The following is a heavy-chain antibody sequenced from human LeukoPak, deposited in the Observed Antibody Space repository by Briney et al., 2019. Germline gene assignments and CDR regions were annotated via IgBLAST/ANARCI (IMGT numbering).Heavy chain of an antibody. V-gene: IGHV3-23*01. J-gene: IGHJ5*02. CDR3: AKDPEYYYDSSGYNWFDP. CDR1: GFTFSSYA. Sequence: GGSLRLSCAAPGFTFSSYAMSWVRQAPGKGLEWVSAISGSGGSTYYADSVKGRFTISRDNSKNTLYPQMNSLRAEDTAVYYCAKDPEYYYDSSGYNWFDPWGQGTLVTVSS. D-gene: IGHD3-22*01. CDR2: ISGSGGST.